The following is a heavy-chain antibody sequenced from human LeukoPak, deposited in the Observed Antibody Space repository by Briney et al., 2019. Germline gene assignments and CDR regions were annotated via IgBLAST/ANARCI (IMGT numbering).Heavy chain of an antibody. CDR1: GYTFTGYY. CDR2: INPNSGGT. CDR3: ARRREGTTGTTSTLCFDY. D-gene: IGHD1-1*01. J-gene: IGHJ4*02. Sequence: GASVKVSCKASGYTFTGYYMHWVRQAPGQGLEWMGRINPNSGGTNYAQKFQGRVTMTRDTSISTAYMELSRLRSDDTAVYYCARRREGTTGTTSTLCFDYWGQGTLVTVSS. V-gene: IGHV1-2*06.